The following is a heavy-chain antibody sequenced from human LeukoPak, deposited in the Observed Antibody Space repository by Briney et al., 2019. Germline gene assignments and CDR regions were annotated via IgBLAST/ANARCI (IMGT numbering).Heavy chain of an antibody. CDR2: ISSSGDDT. V-gene: IGHV3-23*01. D-gene: IGHD3-3*01. J-gene: IGHJ4*02. CDR1: GFTFSSYA. Sequence: QPGGSLTLSCAASGFTFSSYAMSWVRQAPGKGLEYISAISSSGDDTLYADSVKGRFTISRDNARNSLYLQMNSLRAEDTALYYCARDVKYYDYLDSWGQGTLVTVSS. CDR3: ARDVKYYDYLDS.